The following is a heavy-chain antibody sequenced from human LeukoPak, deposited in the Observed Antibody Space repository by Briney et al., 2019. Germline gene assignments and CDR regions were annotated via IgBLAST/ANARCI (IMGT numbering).Heavy chain of an antibody. V-gene: IGHV3-21*01. CDR2: ISSSSSYI. J-gene: IGHJ4*02. CDR1: GFTFSSYA. Sequence: GGSLRLSCAASGFTFSSYAMSWVRQAPGKGLEWVSSISSSSSYIYYADSVKGRFTISRDNAKNSLYLQMNSLRAEDTAVYYCARDSIAAALDYWGQGTLVTVSS. CDR3: ARDSIAAALDY. D-gene: IGHD6-13*01.